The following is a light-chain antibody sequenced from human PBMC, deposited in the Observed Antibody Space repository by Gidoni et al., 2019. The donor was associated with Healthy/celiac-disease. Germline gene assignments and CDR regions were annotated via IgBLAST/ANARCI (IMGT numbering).Light chain of an antibody. CDR1: QDISNY. V-gene: IGKV1-33*01. Sequence: DIQITQSPSSLSASVGHRVTITCQASQDISNYLNWYQQKPGKAPKLLIYDASNLETGVASRFSGSGSGTDFTFTISSLQPEDIATYYCQQYDNPLTFGQGTKVEIK. J-gene: IGKJ1*01. CDR2: DAS. CDR3: QQYDNPLT.